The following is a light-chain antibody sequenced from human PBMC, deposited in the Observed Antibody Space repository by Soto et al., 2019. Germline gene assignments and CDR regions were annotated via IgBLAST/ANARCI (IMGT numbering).Light chain of an antibody. CDR2: DAS. Sequence: EIVLTQSPATLSLSPGERATLSCRASQSVSSYLAWYQQKPGQAPRLLIYDASNRASGIPARFSGSGSETDFTLTISSLEHEDFAVYYCQQRSNGLTFGPGTKVDLK. J-gene: IGKJ3*01. CDR3: QQRSNGLT. CDR1: QSVSSY. V-gene: IGKV3-11*01.